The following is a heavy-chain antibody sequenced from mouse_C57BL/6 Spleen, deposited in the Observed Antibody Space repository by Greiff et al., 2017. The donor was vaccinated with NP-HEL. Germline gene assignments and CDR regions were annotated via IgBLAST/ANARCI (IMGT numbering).Heavy chain of an antibody. J-gene: IGHJ4*01. CDR3: ARSSYYSNYEDYAMDY. Sequence: VQLQQSGPELVKPGASVKISCKASGYAFSSSWMNWVKQRPGKGLEWIGRIYPGDGDTNYNGKFKGKATLTADKSSSTAYMQLSSLTSEDSAVYFCARSSYYSNYEDYAMDYWGQGTSVTVSS. D-gene: IGHD2-5*01. CDR2: IYPGDGDT. CDR1: GYAFSSSW. V-gene: IGHV1-82*01.